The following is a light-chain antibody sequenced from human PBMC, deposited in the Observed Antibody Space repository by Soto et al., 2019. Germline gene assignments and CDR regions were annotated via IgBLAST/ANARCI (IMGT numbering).Light chain of an antibody. Sequence: VLTQSPSASASLGASVKLTCTLSSGHSSYAIAWHQQQPEKGPRYLMKLNSDGSHSKGDGIPDRFSGSSSGAERYLTISSLQSEDEADYYCQTWGTGPVVFGGGTQLTVL. CDR3: QTWGTGPVV. CDR1: SGHSSYA. J-gene: IGLJ2*01. V-gene: IGLV4-69*01. CDR2: LNSDGSH.